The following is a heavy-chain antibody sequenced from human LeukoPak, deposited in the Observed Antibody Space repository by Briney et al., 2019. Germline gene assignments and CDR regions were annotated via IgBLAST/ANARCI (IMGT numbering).Heavy chain of an antibody. Sequence: GGSLRLSCAASGFTFSSYWMSWVRQAPGKGLEWVSNIKQDGSEKNYVDSVKGRFTISRDNAKNLLYLQMNSLRAEDTAVYYCARRTYYYASGSYYNVPYYFDYWGQGTLVTVSS. CDR3: ARRTYYYASGSYYNVPYYFDY. V-gene: IGHV3-7*01. D-gene: IGHD3-10*01. J-gene: IGHJ4*02. CDR1: GFTFSSYW. CDR2: IKQDGSEK.